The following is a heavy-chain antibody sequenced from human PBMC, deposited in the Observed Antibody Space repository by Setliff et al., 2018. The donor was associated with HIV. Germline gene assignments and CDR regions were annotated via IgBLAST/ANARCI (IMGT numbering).Heavy chain of an antibody. CDR1: GYTFTDYY. CDR2: INPNSGGT. CDR3: ATKVYCTNGVCLDAFDT. Sequence: VSCKASGYTFTDYYIHWVRQAPGQGLEWMGRINPNSGGTNYAQKFQGRVTMTRDRSISTAYMELSRLISADTAVYYCATKVYCTNGVCLDAFDTWGQGTMVTVSS. J-gene: IGHJ3*02. D-gene: IGHD2-8*01. V-gene: IGHV1-2*06.